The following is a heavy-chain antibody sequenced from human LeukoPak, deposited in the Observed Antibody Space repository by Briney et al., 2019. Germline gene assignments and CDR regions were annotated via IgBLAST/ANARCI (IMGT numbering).Heavy chain of an antibody. D-gene: IGHD3-3*01. J-gene: IGHJ4*02. CDR2: IFSNDEK. CDR3: ARMPYYDFWSGYGYYFDY. CDR1: GFSLSNARMG. V-gene: IGHV2-26*01. Sequence: SGPVLVKPTEPLTLTCTVSGFSLSNARMGVSWIRHPPEKALEWLAHIFSNDEKSYTTSLNSRLTISKDTIKSQVVLNMTNVHPVDTATYYCARMPYYDFWSGYGYYFDYWGQGTLVTVSS.